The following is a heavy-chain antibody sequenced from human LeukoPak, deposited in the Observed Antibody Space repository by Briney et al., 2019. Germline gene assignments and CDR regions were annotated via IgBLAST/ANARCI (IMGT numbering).Heavy chain of an antibody. CDR2: IYYTGTT. CDR3: AIQSKGYTYGYNY. CDR1: GGSISNGDHY. Sequence: MPSETLSLTCIVSGGSISNGDHYWSWVRQPPGKGLEWIGFIYYTGTTSYNPSLKSRVTISVDTSKSQFSLRLTSVTAADTALYYCAIQSKGYTYGYNYWGQGTLVTVSS. D-gene: IGHD5-18*01. J-gene: IGHJ4*02. V-gene: IGHV4-30-4*01.